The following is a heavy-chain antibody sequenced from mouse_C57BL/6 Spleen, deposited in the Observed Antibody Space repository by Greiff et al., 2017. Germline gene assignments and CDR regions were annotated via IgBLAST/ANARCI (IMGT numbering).Heavy chain of an antibody. CDR1: GYTFTDYY. CDR2: IGPGSGST. Sequence: QVQLQQSGAELVKPGASVKISCKASGYTFTDYYINWVKQRPGQGLEWIGKIGPGSGSTYYNEKFKGKATLTADKSSSTAYMQLSSLTSEDSAVYFCARREQFITTVVATEERAMDYWGQGTSVTVSS. J-gene: IGHJ4*01. CDR3: ARREQFITTVVATEERAMDY. D-gene: IGHD1-1*01. V-gene: IGHV1-77*01.